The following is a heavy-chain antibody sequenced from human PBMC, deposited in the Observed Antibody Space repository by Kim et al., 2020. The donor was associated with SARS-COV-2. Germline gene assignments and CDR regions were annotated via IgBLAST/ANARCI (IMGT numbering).Heavy chain of an antibody. CDR2: ISWNSGSI. CDR1: GFTFDDYA. V-gene: IGHV3-9*01. J-gene: IGHJ6*01. CDR3: AKDNSSGRYYYYYGMDV. Sequence: GGSLRLSCAASGFTFDDYAMHWVRQAPGKGLEWVSGISWNSGSIGYADSVKGRFTISRDNAKNSLYLQMNSLRAEDTALYYCAKDNSSGRYYYYYGMDV. D-gene: IGHD1-26*01.